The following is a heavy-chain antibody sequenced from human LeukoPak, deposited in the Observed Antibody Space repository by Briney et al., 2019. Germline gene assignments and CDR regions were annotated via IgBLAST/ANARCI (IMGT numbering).Heavy chain of an antibody. V-gene: IGHV1-46*01. CDR3: ARGSHIRTHDRDNWFDP. CDR2: INPKGINT. CDR1: GYTFSNYY. Sequence: ASVKVSCKASGYTFSNYYTHWVGQAPGPGLDGMGIINPKGINTRYAQKFQGRLTMTRDKSTSTVYMELRSLRSEDTAVYYCARGSHIRTHDRDNWFDPWGQGTLVTVSS. J-gene: IGHJ5*02. D-gene: IGHD3-10*01.